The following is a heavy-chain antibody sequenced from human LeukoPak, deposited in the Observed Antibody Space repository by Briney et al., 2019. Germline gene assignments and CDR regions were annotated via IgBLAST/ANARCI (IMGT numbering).Heavy chain of an antibody. CDR3: YSKGRLGWRVVNWFDP. J-gene: IGHJ5*02. CDR1: GYTFTYCS. Sequence: ASVNVSCKASGYTFTYCSWHWLQQAPGQGLERMRWITLYNGNTNYAKKFQGRVTITRDMSLRTAYIELSSLRFRDAILTGYYSKGRLGWRVVNWFDPWGQGTLITVSS. CDR2: ITLYNGNT. D-gene: IGHD3-9*01. V-gene: IGHV1-68*01.